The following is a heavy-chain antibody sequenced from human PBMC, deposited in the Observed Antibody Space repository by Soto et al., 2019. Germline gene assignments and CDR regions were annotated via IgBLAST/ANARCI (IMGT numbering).Heavy chain of an antibody. CDR2: IYYSGST. Sequence: PSETLSLTCTVSGGSISIGGYYWSWIRQHPGKGLEWIGYIYYSGSTYYNPSLKSRVTISVDTSKNQFSLKLSSVTAADTAVYYCARYGTIFGVVTRTVDYWGQGTLVTVSS. CDR3: ARYGTIFGVVTRTVDY. V-gene: IGHV4-31*03. D-gene: IGHD3-3*01. J-gene: IGHJ4*02. CDR1: GGSISIGGYY.